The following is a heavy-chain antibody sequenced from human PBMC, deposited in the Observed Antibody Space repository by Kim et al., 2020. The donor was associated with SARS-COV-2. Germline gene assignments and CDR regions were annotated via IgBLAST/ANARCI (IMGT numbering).Heavy chain of an antibody. J-gene: IGHJ4*02. CDR1: GFTFSNYA. Sequence: GGSLRLSCAASGFTFSNYAMSWVRQAPGKGLEWVSAISGSGGSTYYADSVKGRFAISRDNSKNTLYLQMNSLRAEDTAVYYCAKAYTYYYESSSYYPGGWGQGNLVTVSS. CDR2: ISGSGGST. D-gene: IGHD3-22*01. CDR3: AKAYTYYYESSSYYPGG. V-gene: IGHV3-23*01.